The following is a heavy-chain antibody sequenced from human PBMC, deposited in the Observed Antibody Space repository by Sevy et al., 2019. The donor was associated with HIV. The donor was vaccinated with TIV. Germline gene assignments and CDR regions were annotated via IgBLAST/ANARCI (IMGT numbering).Heavy chain of an antibody. CDR2: IGSKVFGGTT. CDR1: GFTFGDYA. Sequence: GGSLRLSCTASGFTFGDYAMSWFRQAPGKGLECIGFIGSKVFGGTTEYAASVKGRFIISRDDSKSIAYLQVNSLKTEDTAVYYCSRGPVRGVIKDYYYYMDVWGKGTTVTVSS. D-gene: IGHD3-10*01. V-gene: IGHV3-49*03. J-gene: IGHJ6*03. CDR3: SRGPVRGVIKDYYYYMDV.